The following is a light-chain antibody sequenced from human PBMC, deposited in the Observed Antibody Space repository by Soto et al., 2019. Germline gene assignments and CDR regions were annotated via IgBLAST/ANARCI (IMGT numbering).Light chain of an antibody. Sequence: DIVMTQSPDSLAVSLGERATINCRSSQTILYTSINKNSLAWYQQKPGQPPTLLIYWASTRESGVPDRFSGSGSGTDFTLTISSPQAEDVAVYYCQQYYSSPYTFGQGTKLGIK. CDR2: WAS. J-gene: IGKJ2*01. CDR1: QTILYTSINKNS. V-gene: IGKV4-1*01. CDR3: QQYYSSPYT.